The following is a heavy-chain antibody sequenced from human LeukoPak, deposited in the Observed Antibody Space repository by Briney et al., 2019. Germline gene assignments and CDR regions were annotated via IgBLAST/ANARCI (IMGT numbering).Heavy chain of an antibody. CDR2: IYYSGST. D-gene: IGHD3-22*01. J-gene: IGHJ1*01. V-gene: IGHV4-59*01. CDR1: GGSFSGYY. CDR3: ARLKYYYDSSGYRAEYFQH. Sequence: SETLSLTCAVYGGSFSGYYWSWIRQPPGKGLEWIGYIYYSGSTNYNPSLKSRVTISVYTSKNQFSLKLSSVTAADTAVYYCARLKYYYDSSGYRAEYFQHWGQGTLVTVSS.